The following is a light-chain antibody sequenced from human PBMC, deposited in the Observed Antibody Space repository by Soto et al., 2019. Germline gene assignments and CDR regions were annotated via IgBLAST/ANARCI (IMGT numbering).Light chain of an antibody. Sequence: QSALTQPASVSGSPGQSIAISCTGTSSDVVTYKYVSWNQQHPGKAPKLMIYEVSIRPSGVSDRFSGSKSGNTASLTISGLRPEDEAYYYCCSYAGSTTRVVFGGGTKVTVL. CDR3: CSYAGSTTRVV. J-gene: IGLJ2*01. CDR1: SSDVVTYKY. CDR2: EVS. V-gene: IGLV2-14*01.